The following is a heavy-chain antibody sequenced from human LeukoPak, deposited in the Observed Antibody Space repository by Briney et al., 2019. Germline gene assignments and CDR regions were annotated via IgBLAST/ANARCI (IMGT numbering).Heavy chain of an antibody. CDR3: AKDRRDSSGWYPGL. D-gene: IGHD6-19*01. V-gene: IGHV3-30*02. J-gene: IGHJ4*02. CDR1: GFTFSSYG. Sequence: PGGSLRLSCAASGFTFSSYGMHWVRQAPGKGLEWVAFIRYDGSNKYYADSVKGRFTISRDNSKNTPYLQMNSLRAEDTAVYYCAKDRRDSSGWYPGLWGQGTLVTVSS. CDR2: IRYDGSNK.